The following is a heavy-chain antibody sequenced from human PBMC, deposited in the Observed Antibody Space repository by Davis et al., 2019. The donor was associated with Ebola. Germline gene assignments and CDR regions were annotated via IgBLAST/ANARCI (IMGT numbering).Heavy chain of an antibody. V-gene: IGHV2-70*01. CDR2: IDWDDDK. CDR3: ARIPRYYDFWSGYYVYYYYGMDV. Sequence: SGPTLVNPTQTLTLPCTFSGFSLSPSGMCVSWTRQPPGKALEWLALIDWDDDKYYSTSLKTRLTISKDTSKNQVVLTMTNMDPVDTATYYCARIPRYYDFWSGYYVYYYYGMDVWGQGTTVTVSS. D-gene: IGHD3-3*01. CDR1: GFSLSPSGMC. J-gene: IGHJ6*02.